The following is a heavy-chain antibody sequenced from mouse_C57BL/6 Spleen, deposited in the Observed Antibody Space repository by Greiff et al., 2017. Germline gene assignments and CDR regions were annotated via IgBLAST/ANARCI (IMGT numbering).Heavy chain of an antibody. J-gene: IGHJ4*01. CDR3: ARGDYGYDGAMDY. Sequence: VQLVESGPELVKPGASVKISCKASGYAFSSSWMNWVKQRPGKGLEWIGRIYPGDGDTNYNGKFKGKATLTADKSSSTAYMQLSSLTSEDSEVYFCARGDYGYDGAMDYWGQGTSVTVSS. D-gene: IGHD2-2*01. V-gene: IGHV1-82*01. CDR1: GYAFSSSW. CDR2: IYPGDGDT.